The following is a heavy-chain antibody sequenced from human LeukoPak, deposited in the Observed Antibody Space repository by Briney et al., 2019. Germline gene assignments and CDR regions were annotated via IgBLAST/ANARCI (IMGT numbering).Heavy chain of an antibody. V-gene: IGHV4-30-2*01. CDR2: IYHSGST. CDR3: ARAYYYDSSGYYSNWFDP. Sequence: SQTLSLTCAVSGGSISSGGYSWGWIRQPPGKGLEWIGYIYHSGSTYYNPSLKSRVTISVDRSKNQFSLKLSSVTAADTAVYYCARAYYYDSSGYYSNWFDPWGQGTLVTASS. J-gene: IGHJ5*02. D-gene: IGHD3-22*01. CDR1: GGSISSGGYS.